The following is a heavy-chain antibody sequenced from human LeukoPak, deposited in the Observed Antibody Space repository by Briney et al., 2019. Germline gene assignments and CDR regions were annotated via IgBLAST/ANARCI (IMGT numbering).Heavy chain of an antibody. CDR1: GGSINSFY. D-gene: IGHD1-26*01. CDR2: IYYSGTT. J-gene: IGHJ4*02. CDR3: ARLGSYFDY. V-gene: IGHV4-59*01. Sequence: SETLSLTCIVSGGSINSFYWSWIRQPPGKGLEWIGYIYYSGTTNYNPSLKSLVTISVDTSKNQFSLKLNSVTAADTAVYYCARLGSYFDYWGQGTLVTVSS.